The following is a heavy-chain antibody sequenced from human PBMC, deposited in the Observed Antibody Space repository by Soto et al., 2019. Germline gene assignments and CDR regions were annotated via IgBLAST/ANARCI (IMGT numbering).Heavy chain of an antibody. CDR3: ARDGYNRGGFDY. V-gene: IGHV3-23*01. J-gene: IGHJ4*02. CDR2: ISGTGDSS. CDR1: GFTFGSYA. D-gene: IGHD6-25*01. Sequence: EVQLLESGGGLVQPGGSLRLSCAASGFTFGSYAMSWVRQAPGKGLEWVSLISGTGDSSEYANSVKGRFTISRDYSRDTLYLQMSRLRVEDTAVYYCARDGYNRGGFDYWGQGTLVSVSS.